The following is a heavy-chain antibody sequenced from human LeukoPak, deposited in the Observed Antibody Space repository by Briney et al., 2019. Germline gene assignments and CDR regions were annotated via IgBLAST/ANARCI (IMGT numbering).Heavy chain of an antibody. Sequence: PGGSLRLSCAASGFTFSSYWMSWVRQAPGKGLEWVANIKQDGSEKYYVDSVKGRFTISRDNAKNSLYLQMNSLRAEDTAVYYCARDSNVVVPAATRYYYYYYMDVWGKGTTVTVSS. CDR2: IKQDGSEK. D-gene: IGHD2-2*01. CDR3: ARDSNVVVPAATRYYYYYYMDV. CDR1: GFTFSSYW. V-gene: IGHV3-7*01. J-gene: IGHJ6*03.